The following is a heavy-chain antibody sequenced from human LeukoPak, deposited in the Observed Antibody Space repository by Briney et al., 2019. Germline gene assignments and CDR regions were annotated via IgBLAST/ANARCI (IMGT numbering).Heavy chain of an antibody. V-gene: IGHV4-61*01. D-gene: IGHD6-13*01. Sequence: SETLSLTCTVSGGSVSSGSYYWSWIRQPPGKGLEWIGYIYYSGSTNYNPSLKSRVTISVDTSKNQFSLKLSSVTAADTAVYYCARLIAAAGSYYFDYWGQGTLVTVSS. CDR3: ARLIAAAGSYYFDY. CDR2: IYYSGST. CDR1: GGSVSSGSYY. J-gene: IGHJ4*02.